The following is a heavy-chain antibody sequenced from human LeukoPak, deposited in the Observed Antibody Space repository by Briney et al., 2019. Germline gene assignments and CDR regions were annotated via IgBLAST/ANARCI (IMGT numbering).Heavy chain of an antibody. CDR3: TTDPDYSGNDPRFGY. CDR2: IKSKTDGGTA. J-gene: IGHJ4*02. D-gene: IGHD5-12*01. Sequence: GGSLRLSCAASGFTFTSYWMTWVRQAPGKGLEWVGRIKSKTDGGTADYIAPVKGRFTISRDDSKNTVYPQMNSLKTEDTAVYYCTTDPDYSGNDPRFGYWGQGTLVTVSS. V-gene: IGHV3-15*01. CDR1: GFTFTSYW.